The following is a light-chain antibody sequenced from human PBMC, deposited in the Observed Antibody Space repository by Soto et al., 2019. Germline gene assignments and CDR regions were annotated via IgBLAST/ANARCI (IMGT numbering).Light chain of an antibody. CDR2: DAS. J-gene: IGKJ5*01. V-gene: IGKV3-11*01. Sequence: EIVLTQSPATLSLSPGERATLSCGASQSVRTVLAWYQQKPGQAPRLLIYDASTRATGVPARFSGSGSGTDFTLTISNLESEDFGVYYCQQRTDWPTITFGQGTQLDIK. CDR1: QSVRTV. CDR3: QQRTDWPTIT.